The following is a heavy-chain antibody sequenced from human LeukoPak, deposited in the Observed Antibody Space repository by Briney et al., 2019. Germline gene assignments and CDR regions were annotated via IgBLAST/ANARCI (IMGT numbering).Heavy chain of an antibody. Sequence: PSETLSLTCTVSGGSISSSSYYWGWIRQPPGKGLEWIGSIYYSGSTYYNPSLKSRVTISVDTSKNQFSLKLSSVTAADPAVYYCARVLSLPLVVVTASNWFDPWGQGTLVTVSS. J-gene: IGHJ5*02. CDR2: IYYSGST. CDR1: GGSISSSSYY. V-gene: IGHV4-39*07. CDR3: ARVLSLPLVVVTASNWFDP. D-gene: IGHD2-21*02.